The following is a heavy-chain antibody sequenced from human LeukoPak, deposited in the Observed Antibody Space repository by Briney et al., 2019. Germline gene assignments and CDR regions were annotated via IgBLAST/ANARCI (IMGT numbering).Heavy chain of an antibody. V-gene: IGHV4-59*12. J-gene: IGHJ4*02. D-gene: IGHD6-6*01. Sequence: SETLSLTCTVSGGSITNYYWSWIRQPPGKGLEWIGFSYYNGNTNYNPSLKSRVTISVDMSKNQFSLSLRSVTAADTAVYYCAREEQLVKIDYWGQGTLVIVSS. CDR3: AREEQLVKIDY. CDR2: SYYNGNT. CDR1: GGSITNYY.